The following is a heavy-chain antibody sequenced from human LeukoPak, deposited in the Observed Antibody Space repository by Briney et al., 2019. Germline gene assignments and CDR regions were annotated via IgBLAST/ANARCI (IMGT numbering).Heavy chain of an antibody. J-gene: IGHJ6*03. CDR2: INQDGSEK. Sequence: PGGSLRLSCAVSGFTFNSYWMSWVRQAPGKGLEWEAKINQDGSEKYSVDSMKGRITISRDNAKNSLYLEMNSLRVEDTAVFYCARVMSASVWRSYGFYDYYYYMDIWGRGSTVTVSS. V-gene: IGHV3-7*01. CDR3: ARVMSASVWRSYGFYDYYYYMDI. CDR1: GFTFNSYW. D-gene: IGHD3-16*01.